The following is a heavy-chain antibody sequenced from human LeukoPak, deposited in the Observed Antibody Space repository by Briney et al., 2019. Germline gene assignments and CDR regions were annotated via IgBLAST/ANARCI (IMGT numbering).Heavy chain of an antibody. CDR2: ISAYNGNT. J-gene: IGHJ5*02. V-gene: IGHV1-18*04. CDR1: GYTFTSYG. Sequence: ASVKVSCKASGYTFTSYGISWARQAPGQGLEWMGWISAYNGNTNYAQKLQGRVTMTTDTSTSTAYMELRSLRSDDTAVYHCARSIAAAGTWWFDPWGQGTLVTVSS. D-gene: IGHD6-13*01. CDR3: ARSIAAAGTWWFDP.